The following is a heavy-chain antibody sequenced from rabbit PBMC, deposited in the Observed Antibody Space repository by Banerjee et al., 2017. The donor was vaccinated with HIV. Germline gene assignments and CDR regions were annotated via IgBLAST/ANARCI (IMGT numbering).Heavy chain of an antibody. CDR2: INTISGDT. CDR1: GFDFSSAA. V-gene: IGHV1S40*01. J-gene: IGHJ4*01. D-gene: IGHD4-1*01. CDR3: AIDLAGVIGWNFGL. Sequence: QSLEESGGDLVQPEGSLTLTCTASGFDFSSAAMCWVRQAPGKGLQWIGCINTISGDTVYATWAKGRFTISKASWTTVTLQMTSLTAADTASYFCAIDLAGVIGWNFGLWGPGTLVTVS.